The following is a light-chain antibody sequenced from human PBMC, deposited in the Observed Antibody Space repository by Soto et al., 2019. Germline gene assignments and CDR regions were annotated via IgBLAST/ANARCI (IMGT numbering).Light chain of an antibody. CDR1: QDIAKN. Sequence: QMTQPPSSLSASVGDRVTITCQASQDIAKNLNWYQQKPGKAPKLLIYDASSLQTGVPSRFSGSGSATHFTFTISSLQSEDIATYYCQQYDNLLPITFGQGTRLEIK. J-gene: IGKJ5*01. V-gene: IGKV1-33*01. CDR3: QQYDNLLPIT. CDR2: DAS.